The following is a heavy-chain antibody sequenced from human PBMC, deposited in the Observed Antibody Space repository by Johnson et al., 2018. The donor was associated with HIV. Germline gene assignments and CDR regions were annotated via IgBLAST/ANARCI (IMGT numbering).Heavy chain of an antibody. V-gene: IGHV3-66*01. D-gene: IGHD6-6*01. CDR2: IYSGGST. J-gene: IGHJ3*02. CDR3: ARSLPYSSSVGFDI. Sequence: VQLVESGGGLVQPGGSLRLSCAASGFTVSSNYMSWVRQAPGKGLEWVSVIYSGGSTYYADYVKGRFTISRDNSKNTLYLQMNSLRAEDTAVYYCARSLPYSSSVGFDIWGQGTMVTVSS. CDR1: GFTVSSNY.